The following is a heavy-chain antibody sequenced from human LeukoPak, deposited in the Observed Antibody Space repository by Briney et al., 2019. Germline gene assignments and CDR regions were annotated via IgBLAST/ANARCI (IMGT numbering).Heavy chain of an antibody. J-gene: IGHJ4*02. V-gene: IGHV3-30-3*01. Sequence: PGGSLRLSCAASGFTFSSYAMHWVRQAPGKGLDLEWVTVLSYDANEYYADSVKGRFTISRDNSKNTLYLQMNSLRAEDTAVYYCAKARSRGQWLFLFDYWGQGTLVTVSS. CDR1: GFTFSSYA. D-gene: IGHD6-19*01. CDR3: AKARSRGQWLFLFDY. CDR2: LSYDANE.